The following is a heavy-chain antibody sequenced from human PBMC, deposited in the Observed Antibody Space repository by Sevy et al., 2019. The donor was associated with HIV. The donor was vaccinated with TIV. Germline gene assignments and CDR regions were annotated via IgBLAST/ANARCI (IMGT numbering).Heavy chain of an antibody. Sequence: SETLSLTCAVYGGSFSGYYWSWIRQPPGKGLEWIGEINHSGSTNYNPSLKSRLTISVDTSKNQFSLRLTSVTAADTAVYYCARAPPVRSGDDSLNWFDPWGQGILVTVSS. V-gene: IGHV4-34*01. J-gene: IGHJ5*02. D-gene: IGHD5-12*01. CDR3: ARAPPVRSGDDSLNWFDP. CDR1: GGSFSGYY. CDR2: INHSGST.